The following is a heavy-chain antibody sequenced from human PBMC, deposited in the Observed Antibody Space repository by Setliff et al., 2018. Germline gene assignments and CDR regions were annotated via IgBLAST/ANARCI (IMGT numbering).Heavy chain of an antibody. CDR3: ARGSYYDSSGYSPDFFDY. J-gene: IGHJ4*02. CDR1: GDSIFDNY. D-gene: IGHD3-22*01. CDR2: ISYTGST. V-gene: IGHV4-59*08. Sequence: PSETLSLTCSVSGDSIFDNYWSWIRQSPGRGLEWIAYISYTGSTNYNPSLKSRVTISLDTSKNHSSLKLSSVTAADTAVYYCARGSYYDSSGYSPDFFDYWGQGTLVTVSS.